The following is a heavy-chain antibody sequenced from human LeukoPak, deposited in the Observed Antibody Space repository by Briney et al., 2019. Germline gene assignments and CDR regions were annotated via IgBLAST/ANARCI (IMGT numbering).Heavy chain of an antibody. CDR2: IIPIFGTA. J-gene: IGHJ4*02. Sequence: GASVKVSCKASGGTFSSYAISWVRQAPGQGLEWMGGIIPIFGTANYAQKFQGRVTITADESTSSAYMELRSLRSDDTAVYYCARVFPITMVRGVIIEPGDYWGQGTLVTVSS. CDR3: ARVFPITMVRGVIIEPGDY. CDR1: GGTFSSYA. D-gene: IGHD3-10*01. V-gene: IGHV1-69*13.